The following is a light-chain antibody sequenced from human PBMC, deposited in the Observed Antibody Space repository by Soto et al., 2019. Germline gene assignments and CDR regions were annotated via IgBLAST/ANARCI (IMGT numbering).Light chain of an antibody. Sequence: EIVFTQSPGTLAFSPGERATLSRRASQSVSGSYLAWYQQKPGQAPRLLIYGASSRATGIPDRFSGGGSGTDFTLTISRLEPEDFAVYYCQQFSSYPLTFGGGTKVDI. J-gene: IGKJ4*01. V-gene: IGKV3-20*01. CDR2: GAS. CDR3: QQFSSYPLT. CDR1: QSVSGSY.